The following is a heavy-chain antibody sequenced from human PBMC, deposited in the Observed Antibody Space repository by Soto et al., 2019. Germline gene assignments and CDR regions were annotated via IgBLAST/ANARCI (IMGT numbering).Heavy chain of an antibody. CDR2: ISYDGSNK. V-gene: IGHV3-30*18. CDR1: GFTFSSYG. J-gene: IGHJ6*02. CDR3: AKDRIVVVPAAHLMGADV. Sequence: SGGSLRLSCAASGFTFSSYGMHWVRQAPGKGLEWVAVISYDGSNKYYADSVKGRFTISRDNSKNTLYLQMNSLRAEDTAVYYCAKDRIVVVPAAHLMGADVWGQGTTVTVSS. D-gene: IGHD2-2*01.